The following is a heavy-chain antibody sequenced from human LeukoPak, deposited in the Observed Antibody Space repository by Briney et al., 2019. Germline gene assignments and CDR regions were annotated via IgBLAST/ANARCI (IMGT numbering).Heavy chain of an antibody. CDR1: GGSISSGDYY. CDR3: ARENYYDSSVVDY. Sequence: PSQTLSLTCTVSGGSISSGDYYWGWIRQPPGKGLEWIGYIYYSGSTYYNPSLKSRVTISVDTSKNQFSLKLSSVTAADTAVYYCARENYYDSSVVDYWGQGTLVTVSS. D-gene: IGHD3-22*01. V-gene: IGHV4-30-4*01. CDR2: IYYSGST. J-gene: IGHJ4*02.